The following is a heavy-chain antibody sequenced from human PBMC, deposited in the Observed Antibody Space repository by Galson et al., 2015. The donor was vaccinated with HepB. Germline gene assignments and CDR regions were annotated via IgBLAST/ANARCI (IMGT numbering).Heavy chain of an antibody. Sequence: SVKVSCKASGGTFSSYAISWVRQAPGQGLEWMGGIIPIFGTANYARKFQGRVTITADESTSTAYMELSSLRSEDTAVYYCARERYSYGPEYNWFDPWGQGTLVTVSS. J-gene: IGHJ5*02. V-gene: IGHV1-69*13. CDR2: IIPIFGTA. CDR1: GGTFSSYA. D-gene: IGHD5-18*01. CDR3: ARERYSYGPEYNWFDP.